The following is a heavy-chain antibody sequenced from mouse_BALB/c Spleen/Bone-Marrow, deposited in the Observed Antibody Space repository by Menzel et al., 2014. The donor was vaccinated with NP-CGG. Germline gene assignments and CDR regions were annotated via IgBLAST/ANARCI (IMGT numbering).Heavy chain of an antibody. CDR1: GYTFTNYW. Sequence: QVQLQQSGAELVKPGASVKLSCKTSGYTFTNYWIQWVKQRPGQGLGWIGEIFPGTGTTYYNEKFKDKATLTIDTSSSTAYMQLSSLTSEDSAVYFCARHYYGSSDAMDYWGQGTSDTVSS. D-gene: IGHD1-1*01. V-gene: IGHV1S132*01. J-gene: IGHJ4*01. CDR2: IFPGTGTT. CDR3: ARHYYGSSDAMDY.